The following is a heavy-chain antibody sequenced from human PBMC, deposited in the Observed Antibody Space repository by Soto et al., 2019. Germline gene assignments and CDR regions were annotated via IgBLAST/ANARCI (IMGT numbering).Heavy chain of an antibody. CDR3: ARWGGATVTENWFDP. D-gene: IGHD4-17*01. V-gene: IGHV4-31*03. J-gene: IGHJ5*02. Sequence: QVQLQESGPGLVKPSQTLSLTCTVSGGSISSGGYYWSWIRQHPGKGLEWIGYIYYSGSTYYNPSLKSRVTIAVETSKNQFSLKLSSVTAADTAVYYCARWGGATVTENWFDPWGQGTLVTVSS. CDR1: GGSISSGGYY. CDR2: IYYSGST.